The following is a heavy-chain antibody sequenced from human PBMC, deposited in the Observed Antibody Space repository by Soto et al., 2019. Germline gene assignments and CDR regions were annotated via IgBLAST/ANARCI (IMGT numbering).Heavy chain of an antibody. J-gene: IGHJ6*03. V-gene: IGHV3-30*04. D-gene: IGHD3-3*01. CDR2: ISYDGSNK. Sequence: GGSLRLSCVGSGFTFGDYAMTWFRQAPGKGLEWVAVISYDGSNKYYADSVKGRFTISRDNSKNTLYLQMNSLRAEDTAVYYCAKDRGFWSGSAVGSENYYYYMDVWGKGTTVTVSS. CDR3: AKDRGFWSGSAVGSENYYYYMDV. CDR1: GFTFGDYA.